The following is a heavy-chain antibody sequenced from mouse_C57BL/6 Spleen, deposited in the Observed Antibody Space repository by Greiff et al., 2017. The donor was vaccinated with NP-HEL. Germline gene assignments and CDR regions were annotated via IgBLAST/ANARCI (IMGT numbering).Heavy chain of an antibody. CDR3: ARWLRRDYYAMDY. J-gene: IGHJ4*01. D-gene: IGHD2-2*01. CDR1: GYSFTGYY. V-gene: IGHV1-42*01. CDR2: INPSTGGT. Sequence: VQLQQSGPELVKPGASVKISCKASGYSFTGYYMNWVKQSPEKSLEWIGEINPSTGGTTYNQKFKAKATLTVDKSSSTAYMQLKSLTSEDSAVYYCARWLRRDYYAMDYWGQGTSVTVSS.